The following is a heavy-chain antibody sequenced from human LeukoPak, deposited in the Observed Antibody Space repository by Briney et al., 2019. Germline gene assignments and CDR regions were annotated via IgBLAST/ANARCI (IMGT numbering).Heavy chain of an antibody. D-gene: IGHD3-9*01. CDR3: AKKGFILTGYYSFDY. V-gene: IGHV3-23*01. J-gene: IGHJ4*02. Sequence: GGSLRLSCAASGFTFSSYAMSWVRRAPGKGLEWVSAISGSGGSTYYADSVKGRFTISRDNSKNTLYLQMNSLRAEDTAVYYCAKKGFILTGYYSFDYWGQGTLVTVSS. CDR2: ISGSGGST. CDR1: GFTFSSYA.